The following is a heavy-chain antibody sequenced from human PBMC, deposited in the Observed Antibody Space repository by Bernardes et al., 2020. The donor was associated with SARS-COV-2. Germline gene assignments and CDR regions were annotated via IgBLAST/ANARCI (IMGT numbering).Heavy chain of an antibody. CDR1: GFTFSSYA. CDR3: AKGWAYSSSWYSRSWEYYYYGMDV. CDR2: ISGSGGST. J-gene: IGHJ6*02. V-gene: IGHV3-23*01. D-gene: IGHD6-13*01. Sequence: GGSLRLSCAASGFTFSSYAMSWVRQAPGKGLEWVSAISGSGGSTYYADSVKGRFTISRDNSKNTLYLQMNSLRAEDTAVYYCAKGWAYSSSWYSRSWEYYYYGMDVWGQGTTVTVSS.